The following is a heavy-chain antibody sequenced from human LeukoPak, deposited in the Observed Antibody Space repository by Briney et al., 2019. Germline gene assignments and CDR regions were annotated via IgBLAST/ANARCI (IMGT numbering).Heavy chain of an antibody. CDR2: FSSGGGST. CDR1: GFTFSTYA. CDR3: VFGYYYDSGSQYNWFDT. J-gene: IGHJ5*02. Sequence: PGGSLRLSCAASGFTFSTYAMSWVRQAPGKGLEWVSGFSSGGGSTFYADSVKGRFTISRDNAKNTLYLQMNSLRAEDTAVYYCVFGYYYDSGSQYNWFDTWGQGTLVTVSS. V-gene: IGHV3-23*01. D-gene: IGHD3-10*01.